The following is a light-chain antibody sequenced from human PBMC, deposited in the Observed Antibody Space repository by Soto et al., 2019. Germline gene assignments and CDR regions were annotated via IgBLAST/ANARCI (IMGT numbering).Light chain of an antibody. CDR2: AAS. Sequence: IVMTNSQATLSVSPSDRATLSCWASQNVLNNLAWYQQKPGQAPRLLIYAASTRATGIPARFSGTGSGTAFTLTICSLQSEDFAVYYCQQYNNWLLTFGGGTKVDI. J-gene: IGKJ4*01. CDR3: QQYNNWLLT. V-gene: IGKV3-15*01. CDR1: QNVLNN.